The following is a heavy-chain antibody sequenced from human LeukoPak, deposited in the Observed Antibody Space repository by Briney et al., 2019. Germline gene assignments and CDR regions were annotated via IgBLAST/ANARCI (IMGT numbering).Heavy chain of an antibody. D-gene: IGHD6-19*01. CDR3: ARESRQWLVLGGVDY. CDR2: ISSDGNNK. CDR1: GFTFSNYP. J-gene: IGHJ4*02. Sequence: TGGSLRLSCAASGFTFSNYPMHWVRQAPGKGLEWVAVISSDGNNKYYADSVKGRFTISRDNSKNTLYLQMNSLRAEDTAVYYCARESRQWLVLGGVDYWGQGTLVTVSS. V-gene: IGHV3-30-3*01.